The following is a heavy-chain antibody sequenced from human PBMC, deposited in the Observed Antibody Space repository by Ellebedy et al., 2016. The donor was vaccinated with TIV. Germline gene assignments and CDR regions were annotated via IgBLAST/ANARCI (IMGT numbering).Heavy chain of an antibody. Sequence: AETLSLTCAVYGGSFSGYYWSWIRQHPGKGLEWIGEINHIGSTNYTPSLKSRVTRSVDTSKNQFSLKLSSVTAADTAVYYCASQLPGQNYYYYGMDVWGQGTTVTVSS. CDR1: GGSFSGYY. D-gene: IGHD4-23*01. J-gene: IGHJ6*02. V-gene: IGHV4-34*01. CDR3: ASQLPGQNYYYYGMDV. CDR2: INHIGST.